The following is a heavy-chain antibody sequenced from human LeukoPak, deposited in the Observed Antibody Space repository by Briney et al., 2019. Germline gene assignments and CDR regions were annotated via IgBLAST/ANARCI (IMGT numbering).Heavy chain of an antibody. CDR2: IKKDGSEK. CDR1: GFTFSSYW. CDR3: ARHTSGQPFDY. J-gene: IGHJ4*02. V-gene: IGHV3-7*05. D-gene: IGHD6-19*01. Sequence: PGGSLGLSCAASGFTFSSYWMNWVRQAPGKGLEWVAYIKKDGSEKYYVDSVKGRFTISRDNTKSSLYLQMNSLRAEDAAVYYCARHTSGQPFDYWGQGTLVTVSS.